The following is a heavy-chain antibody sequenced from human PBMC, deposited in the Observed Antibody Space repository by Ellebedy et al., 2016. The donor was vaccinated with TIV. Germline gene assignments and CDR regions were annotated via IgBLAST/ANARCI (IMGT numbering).Heavy chain of an antibody. J-gene: IGHJ4*02. V-gene: IGHV4-34*01. Sequence: MPGGSLRLSCTVSGASISSYYWSWIRQPPGKGLEWIGEINHSGSTNYNPSLKSRVTISVDTSKNQFSLKLSSVTAADTAVYYCARGSSSSEDTEFDYWGQGTLVTVSS. D-gene: IGHD6-6*01. CDR1: GASISSYY. CDR2: INHSGST. CDR3: ARGSSSSEDTEFDY.